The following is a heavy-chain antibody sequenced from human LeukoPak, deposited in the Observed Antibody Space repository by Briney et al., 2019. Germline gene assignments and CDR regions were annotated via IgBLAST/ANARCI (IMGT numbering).Heavy chain of an antibody. J-gene: IGHJ4*02. CDR1: GGSISSYY. V-gene: IGHV4-34*01. CDR2: INHSGST. Sequence: PSETLSLTCTVSGGSISSYYWSWIRQPPGKGLEWIGEINHSGSTNYNPSLKSRVTISVDTSKNQFSLKLSSVTAADTAVYYCARSVGPRLGEANDYWGQGTLVTVSS. CDR3: ARSVGPRLGEANDY. D-gene: IGHD3-16*01.